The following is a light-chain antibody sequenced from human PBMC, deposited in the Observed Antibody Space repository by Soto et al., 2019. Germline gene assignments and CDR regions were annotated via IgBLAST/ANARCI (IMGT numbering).Light chain of an antibody. CDR2: GAS. Sequence: DIVKTQILSTLCWSPGERAALPCRASQSISSNYLAWYQQKPGQSPRLLIYGASSRATGIPDRFSCRGSGTDFTLASSRLEPDHLAVYFYQQDLTSPCTFRRGTKVDIK. J-gene: IGKJ1*01. CDR1: QSISSNY. V-gene: IGKV3-20*01. CDR3: QQDLTSPCT.